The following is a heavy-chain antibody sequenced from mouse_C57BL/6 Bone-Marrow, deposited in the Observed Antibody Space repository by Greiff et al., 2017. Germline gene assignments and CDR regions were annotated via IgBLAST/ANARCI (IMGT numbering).Heavy chain of an antibody. CDR1: GFTFTDYY. V-gene: IGHV7-3*01. CDR2: IRNKANGYTT. Sequence: EVKLVESGGGLVQPGGSLSLSCAASGFTFTDYYMSWVRQPPGKALEWLGFIRNKANGYTTEYSASVKGRFTISRDNSQSILYLQMNALRAEDSATYYCALIYYDYDLDYWGQGTTLTVSS. J-gene: IGHJ2*01. D-gene: IGHD2-4*01. CDR3: ALIYYDYDLDY.